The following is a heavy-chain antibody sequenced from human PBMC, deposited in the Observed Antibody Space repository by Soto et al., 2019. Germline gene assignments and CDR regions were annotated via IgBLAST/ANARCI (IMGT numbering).Heavy chain of an antibody. CDR3: AKMTTVTTNAFDI. CDR2: IYHSGST. J-gene: IGHJ3*02. CDR1: GASVSSSNW. Sequence: ADTLSLTCAVSGASVSSSNWWSWVRQPPGKGLEWIGEIYHSGSTNYNPSLKSRVTISVDKSKNQFSLKLSSVTAADTAVYYCAKMTTVTTNAFDIWGRGTMVT. V-gene: IGHV4-4*02. D-gene: IGHD4-17*01.